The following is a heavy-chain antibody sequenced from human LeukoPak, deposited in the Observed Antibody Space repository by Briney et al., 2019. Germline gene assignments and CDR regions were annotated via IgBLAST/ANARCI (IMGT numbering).Heavy chain of an antibody. CDR1: GDSVSSGY. V-gene: IGHV4-4*09. J-gene: IGHJ1*01. D-gene: IGHD2-15*01. CDR2: IQDTGIT. CDR3: AGRGHRYSRD. Sequence: SETLSLICNVSGDSVSSGYWIWIQHSPGKGLEWIGFIQDTGITDYNPSLKSRLLMSLYTSKNQFSLNLRSVTAADTAVYYCAGRGHRYSRDWGQGILVTISS.